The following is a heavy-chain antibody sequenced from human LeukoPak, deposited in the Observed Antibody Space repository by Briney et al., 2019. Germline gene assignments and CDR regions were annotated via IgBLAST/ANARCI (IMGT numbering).Heavy chain of an antibody. CDR2: TNGDGSDT. CDR1: GFTLSNSW. J-gene: IGHJ6*02. D-gene: IGHD2-15*01. V-gene: IGHV3-74*01. CDR3: ARDRRSGVRDFYYGLDV. Sequence: PGGSLRLSCAASGFTLSNSWMHWVRQAPGKGLVWVSRTNGDGSDTSYADSVKGRFTVSRDNARNSLFLQINSLRDEDTAVYYCARDRRSGVRDFYYGLDVWGQGTTVTVSS.